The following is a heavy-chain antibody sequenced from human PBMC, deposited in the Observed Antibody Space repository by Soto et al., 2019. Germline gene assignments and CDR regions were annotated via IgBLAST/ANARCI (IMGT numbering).Heavy chain of an antibody. J-gene: IGHJ4*02. CDR3: ARGHSTSGYDS. Sequence: PSETLSLTCSVYGASFSGYYWSWIRQSPGKGLEWIGEIHHSGSTHYNPSLKSRLTFSIDESQSQFYMMLTSVTAADTALYFCARGHSTSGYDSWGQGSLVTVPQ. D-gene: IGHD6-6*01. V-gene: IGHV4-34*01. CDR2: IHHSGST. CDR1: GASFSGYY.